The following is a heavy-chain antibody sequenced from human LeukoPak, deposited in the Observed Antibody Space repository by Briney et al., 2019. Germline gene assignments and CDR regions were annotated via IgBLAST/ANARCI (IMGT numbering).Heavy chain of an antibody. CDR2: ISSSSYI. D-gene: IGHD1-1*01. Sequence: GGSLRLSCAASGFTFSSYTMNWVRQAPGQGLEWVSSISSSSYIYYADSVKGRFTISRDNAKKSLYLQMNSLRAEDTAVYYCTRLGLLESVDWGQGTLVTVSS. J-gene: IGHJ4*02. CDR3: TRLGLLESVD. CDR1: GFTFSSYT. V-gene: IGHV3-21*01.